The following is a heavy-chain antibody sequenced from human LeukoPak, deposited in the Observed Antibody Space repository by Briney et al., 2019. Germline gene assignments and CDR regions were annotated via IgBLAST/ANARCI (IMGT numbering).Heavy chain of an antibody. CDR2: ISAYNGNT. V-gene: IGHV1-18*04. CDR3: ARDMFGKSLRNYYGSGIPGY. CDR1: GYTFTSYG. Sequence: GASVKVSCKASGYTFTSYGISWVQQAPGQGLEWVGWISAYNGNTNYAQKLQGRVTMTTDTSTSTAYMELRSLRSDDTAVYYCARDMFGKSLRNYYGSGIPGYWGQGTLVTVSS. J-gene: IGHJ4*02. D-gene: IGHD3-10*01.